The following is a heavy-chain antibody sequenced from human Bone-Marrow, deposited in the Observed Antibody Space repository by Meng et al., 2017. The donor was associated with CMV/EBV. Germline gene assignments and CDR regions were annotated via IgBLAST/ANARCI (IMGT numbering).Heavy chain of an antibody. D-gene: IGHD2-2*01. CDR2: IIPILGIA. J-gene: IGHJ3*02. V-gene: IGHV1-69*10. Sequence: SVKVSCKASGGTFSSYAISWVRQAPGQGLEWMGGIIPILGIANYAQKFQGRVTITADKSTSTAYMELSSLRSEDTAVYYGARDVVPAATLPGGAFDIWGQGTMVTVSS. CDR3: ARDVVPAATLPGGAFDI. CDR1: GGTFSSYA.